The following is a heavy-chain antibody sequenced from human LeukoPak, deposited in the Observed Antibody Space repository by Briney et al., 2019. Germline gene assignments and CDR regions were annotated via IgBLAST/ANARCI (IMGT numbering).Heavy chain of an antibody. J-gene: IGHJ4*02. D-gene: IGHD3-10*01. Sequence: SETLSLTCTVSGGSISSSSYYWGWIRQPPGKGLEWIGRIYTSGSTNYNPSLKSRVTMSVDTSKNQFSLKLSSVTAADTAVYYCARDTYYYGSGSYYFDYWGQGTLVTVSS. CDR3: ARDTYYYGSGSYYFDY. V-gene: IGHV4-39*07. CDR2: IYTSGST. CDR1: GGSISSSSYY.